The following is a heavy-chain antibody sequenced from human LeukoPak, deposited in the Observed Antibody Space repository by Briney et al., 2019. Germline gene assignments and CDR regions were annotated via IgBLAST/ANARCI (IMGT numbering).Heavy chain of an antibody. CDR1: GFTFSSYA. Sequence: PGGSLRLSCAASGFTFSSYAMSWVRQTPGKGLEWVSAISGSGGSTYYADSVKGRFTISRDNSKNTLYLQTNSLRAEDTAVYYCAKDHYGSGSYWFDYWGQGTLVTVSS. D-gene: IGHD3-10*01. CDR3: AKDHYGSGSYWFDY. J-gene: IGHJ4*02. CDR2: ISGSGGST. V-gene: IGHV3-23*01.